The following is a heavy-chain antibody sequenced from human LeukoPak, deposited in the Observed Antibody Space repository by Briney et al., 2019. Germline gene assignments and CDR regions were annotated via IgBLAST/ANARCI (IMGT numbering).Heavy chain of an antibody. CDR2: IYRTGST. D-gene: IGHD3-22*01. J-gene: IGHJ4*02. CDR1: GGSISSGYY. Sequence: PSQTLSLTCTVSGGSISSGYYWGWIRQPPGKGLEWIGSIYRTGSTYYNPSFDSRVTISLDTSRNQFSLKLNSVTAADTAMYYCARGGYDGSGYYRYWGQGTLVAVSS. V-gene: IGHV4-38-2*02. CDR3: ARGGYDGSGYYRY.